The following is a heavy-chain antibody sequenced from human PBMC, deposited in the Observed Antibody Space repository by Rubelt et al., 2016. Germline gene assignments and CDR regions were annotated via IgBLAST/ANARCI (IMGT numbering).Heavy chain of an antibody. J-gene: IGHJ6*03. Sequence: EVQLVQSGAEVKKPGESLRISCKGSGYSFTSYWISWVRQVPGKGLEWMARIEPSNSYTKYSPSFRGHVTISVDNDTDTAYLQWSSLKASDTAIYYCARRFSFGGPDYKDLWGKVTTVIVSS. D-gene: IGHD2-15*01. V-gene: IGHV5-10-1*01. CDR2: IEPSNSYT. CDR3: ARRFSFGGPDYKDL. CDR1: GYSFTSYW.